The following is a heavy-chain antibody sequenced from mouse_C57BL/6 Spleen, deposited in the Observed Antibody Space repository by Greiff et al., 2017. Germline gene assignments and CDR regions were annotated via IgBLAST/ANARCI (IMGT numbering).Heavy chain of an antibody. CDR2: IDPSDSFT. CDR1: GYTFTSYW. CDR3: ARRYYGSSYLAY. D-gene: IGHD1-1*01. J-gene: IGHJ3*01. V-gene: IGHV1-50*01. Sequence: QVQLQQSGAELVKPGASVKLSCKASGYTFTSYWMQWVKQRPGQGLEWIGGIDPSDSFTNYNPKFKGKATLTVDTSSSTAYMQLSSLTSEDSAVYYCARRYYGSSYLAYWGQGTLVTVSA.